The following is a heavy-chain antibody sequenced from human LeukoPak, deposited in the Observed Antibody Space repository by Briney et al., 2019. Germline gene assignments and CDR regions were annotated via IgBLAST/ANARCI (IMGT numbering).Heavy chain of an antibody. CDR3: AREDCSGGSCYGGFDC. CDR1: GDSVSSNSAA. J-gene: IGHJ4*02. CDR2: TYQRSKWYN. Sequence: SQTLSLTCAISGDSVSSNSAAWNCLRQSPSRDLEWLGRTYQRSKWYNDYALSVKSRITINPDTSKNQFSLQLNSVTPEDTAVYYCAREDCSGGSCYGGFDCWGQGTLVTVSS. V-gene: IGHV6-1*01. D-gene: IGHD2-15*01.